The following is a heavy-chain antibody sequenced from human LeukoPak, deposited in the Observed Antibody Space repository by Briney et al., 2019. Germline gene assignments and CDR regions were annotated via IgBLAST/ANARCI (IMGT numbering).Heavy chain of an antibody. CDR1: GFTFSSYS. Sequence: GGSLRLSCAASGFTFSSYSMNWLRQAPAKGLEWVSQITSVSAIYYADSVKGRFTISRDNAKNSLFLQMNGLTDGDTAIYYCARGETRIVHWGQGTLVTVSS. V-gene: IGHV3-48*02. CDR3: ARGETRIVH. D-gene: IGHD2-15*01. CDR2: ITSVSAI. J-gene: IGHJ1*01.